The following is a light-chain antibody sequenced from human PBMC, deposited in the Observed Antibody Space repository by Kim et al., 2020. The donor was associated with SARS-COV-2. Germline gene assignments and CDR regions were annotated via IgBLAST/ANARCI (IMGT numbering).Light chain of an antibody. CDR2: GKN. V-gene: IGLV3-19*01. J-gene: IGLJ1*01. CDR1: SLRNYY. Sequence: SSELTQDPAVSVALGQTIRITCQGDSLRNYYPSWYQQKPGQAPVLVIYGKNNRPSGIPDRFSGSISGTPASLTITGAQAEEEADYYCNSRDSSGNRYVFGTGTKVTVL. CDR3: NSRDSSGNRYV.